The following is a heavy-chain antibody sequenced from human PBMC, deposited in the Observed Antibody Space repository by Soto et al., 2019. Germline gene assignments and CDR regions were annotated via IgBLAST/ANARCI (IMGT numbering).Heavy chain of an antibody. D-gene: IGHD3-9*01. J-gene: IGHJ3*02. CDR2: INPSGGST. V-gene: IGHV1-46*03. CDR3: ARVVPRVRYFDWLDAFDI. Sequence: ASVKVSCKASGYTFTSYYMHWVRQAPGQGLEWMGIINPSGGSTSYATKFQGRVTMTRDTSTSTVYMELSSLRSEDTAVYYCARVVPRVRYFDWLDAFDIWGQGTMVTVSS. CDR1: GYTFTSYY.